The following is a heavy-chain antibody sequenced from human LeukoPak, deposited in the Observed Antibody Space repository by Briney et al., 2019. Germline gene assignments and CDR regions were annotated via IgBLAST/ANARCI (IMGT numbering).Heavy chain of an antibody. V-gene: IGHV3-23*01. CDR2: ISGSGGST. D-gene: IGHD6-13*01. CDR1: GFTFSSYA. J-gene: IGHJ4*02. Sequence: GGSLRLSCAASGFTFSSYAMSWVRQAPGKGLEWVSAISGSGGSTYYADSVKGRFTISRDNSKNTLSLKMNSLRAEDPAVYYCAKDLTGGSWYLTVFDYWGQGTLVTVSS. CDR3: AKDLTGGSWYLTVFDY.